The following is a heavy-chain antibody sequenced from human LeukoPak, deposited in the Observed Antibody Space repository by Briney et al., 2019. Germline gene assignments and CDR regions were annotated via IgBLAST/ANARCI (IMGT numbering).Heavy chain of an antibody. D-gene: IGHD6-6*01. V-gene: IGHV4-34*01. CDR2: INHSGST. Sequence: SETLSLTCAVYGGSFSGYYWSWIRQPPGKGLEWIGEINHSGSTNYNPSLKSRVTISVDTSKNQFSLKLSSVTAADTAVYYCATTPSEYSSSVDDYWGQGTLVTVSS. J-gene: IGHJ4*02. CDR3: ATTPSEYSSSVDDY. CDR1: GGSFSGYY.